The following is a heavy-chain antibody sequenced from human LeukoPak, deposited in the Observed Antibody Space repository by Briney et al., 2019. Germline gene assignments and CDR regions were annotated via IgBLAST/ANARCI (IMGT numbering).Heavy chain of an antibody. Sequence: GGSLGLSCATSGFLFEDHAINWVRQAPGKGLEWVSNINWNGGSTGYADSVKGRFTISRDNAKNSLYLQMNGLRDDDTALYFCARDMLLGDAFDIWGQGAMVIVSS. CDR1: GFLFEDHA. D-gene: IGHD2-15*01. V-gene: IGHV3-20*04. CDR2: INWNGGST. CDR3: ARDMLLGDAFDI. J-gene: IGHJ3*02.